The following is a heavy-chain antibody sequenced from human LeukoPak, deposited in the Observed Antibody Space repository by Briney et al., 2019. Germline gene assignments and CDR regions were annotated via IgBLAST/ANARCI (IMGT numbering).Heavy chain of an antibody. CDR3: ARDLRTQLDGYSPPYHFDY. CDR1: GFTFNSYS. D-gene: IGHD5-24*01. CDR2: NSSSSSDI. V-gene: IGHV3-21*01. Sequence: GSLELSCAGSGFTFNSYSLSLVPPAPGEGPGWVLSNSSSSSDIYDADSVKGRFTISRDNAKSSLYLQMNSLRAEDTAVYYCARDLRTQLDGYSPPYHFDYWGQGTLVTVS. J-gene: IGHJ4*02.